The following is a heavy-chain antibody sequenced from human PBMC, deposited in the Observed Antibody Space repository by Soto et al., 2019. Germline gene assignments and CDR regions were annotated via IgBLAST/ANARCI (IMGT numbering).Heavy chain of an antibody. D-gene: IGHD3-16*01. J-gene: IGHJ6*01. Sequence: ASVKVSCQASGYTFTGYYMHWVRQAPGQGLEWMGWINPNSGGTNYAQKFQGRVTMTRDTSISTAYMELSRLRSDDTAVYYCAREGGMTKRAGWGMDGWGQRATVTVSX. CDR2: INPNSGGT. V-gene: IGHV1-2*02. CDR1: GYTFTGYY. CDR3: AREGGMTKRAGWGMDG.